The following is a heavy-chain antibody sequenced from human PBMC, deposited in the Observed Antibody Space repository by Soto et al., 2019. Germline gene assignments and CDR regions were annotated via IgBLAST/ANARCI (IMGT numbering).Heavy chain of an antibody. J-gene: IGHJ4*02. V-gene: IGHV3-23*01. Sequence: EVQLLESGGGLVQAGGSLRLSCAASGFTFSSYAMSWVRQAPGKGLEWVSAISGSGGSTYYADSVKGRFTISRDNSKNTLYLQMNSLRAEDTAVYYCAKFSGIVVVPAALTLDYLGQGTLVTVSS. CDR2: ISGSGGST. CDR3: AKFSGIVVVPAALTLDY. CDR1: GFTFSSYA. D-gene: IGHD2-2*01.